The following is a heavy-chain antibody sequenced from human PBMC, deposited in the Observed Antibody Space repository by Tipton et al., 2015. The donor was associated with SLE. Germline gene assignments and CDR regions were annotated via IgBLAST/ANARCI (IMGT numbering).Heavy chain of an antibody. J-gene: IGHJ4*02. CDR2: IYYSGST. CDR1: GGSISSYY. Sequence: LRLSCTVSGGSISSYYWSWIRQPPGKGLEWIGYIYYSGSTNYNPSLKSRVTISVDTSKNQFSLKLSSVTAADTAVYYCARYSDNGVDYWGQGTLVTVSS. V-gene: IGHV4-59*01. D-gene: IGHD5-18*01. CDR3: ARYSDNGVDY.